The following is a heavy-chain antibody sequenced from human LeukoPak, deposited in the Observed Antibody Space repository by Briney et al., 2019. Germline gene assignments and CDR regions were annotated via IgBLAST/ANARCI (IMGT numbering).Heavy chain of an antibody. Sequence: SETLSLTCTVSGGSISSYYWSWVRQPPGKGLEWIGYIYTSGSTNYNPSLKSRVTIPVDTSKNQFSLKLSSVTAADTAVYYCARYYYDSSGYFDYWGQGTLVTVSS. CDR1: GGSISSYY. D-gene: IGHD3-22*01. CDR2: IYTSGST. CDR3: ARYYYDSSGYFDY. J-gene: IGHJ4*02. V-gene: IGHV4-4*09.